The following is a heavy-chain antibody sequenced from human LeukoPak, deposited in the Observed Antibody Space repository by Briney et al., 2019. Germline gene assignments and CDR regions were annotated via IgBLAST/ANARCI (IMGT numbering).Heavy chain of an antibody. J-gene: IGHJ5*02. D-gene: IGHD2-2*03. V-gene: IGHV3-11*04. CDR3: ARVVDIVVVPAAIIWFDP. CDR2: ISSSGSTI. CDR1: GFTFSDYY. Sequence: GGSLRLSCAASGFTFSDYYMSWIRQAPGKGLEWVSYISSSGSTIYYADSVKGRFTISRDNAKNSLYLQMNSLRVEDTAVYYCARVVDIVVVPAAIIWFDPWGQGTLVTVSS.